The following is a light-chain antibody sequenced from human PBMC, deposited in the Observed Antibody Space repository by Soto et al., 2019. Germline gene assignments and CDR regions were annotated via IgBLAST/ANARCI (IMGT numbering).Light chain of an antibody. CDR1: QSVSSNY. Sequence: EIVLTQSPGTLSLSPGERATLSCSASQSVSSNYLAWYQQKPGQAPRLLIYGASSRATGIPVRFSGSGSGTDFTLTISRLEPEDFAVYYCQQYGSSPTFGPGTYV. CDR3: QQYGSSPT. V-gene: IGKV3-20*01. CDR2: GAS. J-gene: IGKJ1*01.